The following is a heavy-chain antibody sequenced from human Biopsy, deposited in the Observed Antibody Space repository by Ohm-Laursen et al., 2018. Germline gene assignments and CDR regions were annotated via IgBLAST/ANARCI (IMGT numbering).Heavy chain of an antibody. CDR2: IYSSGDS. V-gene: IGHV4-4*07. CDR1: GGSTNDYF. Sequence: GTLSLTCSVSGGSTNDYFWSWIRQPAGETLEWIGRIYSSGDSSYNPSLKSRISMSMDTSNNQFSLTLTSVTAADTAVYYCARTPGKAVDGRFLDLWGRGTLVTVSS. CDR3: ARTPGKAVDGRFLDL. J-gene: IGHJ2*01. D-gene: IGHD6-19*01.